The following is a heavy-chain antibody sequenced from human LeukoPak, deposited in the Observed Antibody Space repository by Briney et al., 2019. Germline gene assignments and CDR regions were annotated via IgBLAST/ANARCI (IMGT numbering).Heavy chain of an antibody. CDR2: INPNSGGT. D-gene: IGHD3-16*01. CDR1: GYTFTCYY. CDR3: AGDLGPRRCWFDP. V-gene: IGHV1-2*02. J-gene: IGHJ5*02. Sequence: ASVKVSCKASGYTFTCYYMHWVRQAPGQGLEWMGGINPNSGGTNYAQKFQGRVTMTRDTSISTAYMEPSRLRSDDTAVYYCAGDLGPRRCWFDPWGQGTLVTVSS.